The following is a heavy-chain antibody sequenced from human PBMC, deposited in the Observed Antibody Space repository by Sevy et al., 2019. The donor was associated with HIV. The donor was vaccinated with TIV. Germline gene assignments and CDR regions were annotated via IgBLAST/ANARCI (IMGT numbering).Heavy chain of an antibody. CDR1: GFTFSSYA. CDR2: ISYDDGSNR. CDR3: ARDSGYCGGDCYGPGGY. Sequence: GGSLRLSCAASGFTFSSYALHWVRQAPGKGLEWVAVISYDDGSNRNYAASVRGRFTISRDNSKNTVYLQMNSLRPEDTALYYCARDSGYCGGDCYGPGGYWGQGTLVTVSS. D-gene: IGHD2-21*02. V-gene: IGHV3-30-3*01. J-gene: IGHJ4*02.